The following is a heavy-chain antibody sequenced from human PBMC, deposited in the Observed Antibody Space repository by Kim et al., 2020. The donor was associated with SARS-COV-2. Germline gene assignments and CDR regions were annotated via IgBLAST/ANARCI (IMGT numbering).Heavy chain of an antibody. J-gene: IGHJ2*01. D-gene: IGHD3-10*01. CDR3: ARVRSGSVSWYFDL. Sequence: TPSLKSRVHISVDTSKTQFSLKLSSAPAADTAVYYCARVRSGSVSWYFDLWGRGTLVTVSS. V-gene: IGHV4-59*01.